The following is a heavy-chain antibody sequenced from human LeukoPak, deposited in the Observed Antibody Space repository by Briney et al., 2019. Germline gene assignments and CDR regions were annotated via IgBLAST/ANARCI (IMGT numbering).Heavy chain of an antibody. Sequence: PSETLSLTCAVYGGSFSGYYWSWIRQPPGKGLEWIGEINHSGSTNYNPSLKSRVTISVDTSKNQFSLKLSSVTAADTAVYYCARAIRGYYYGSGSYYFDYWGQGTLVTVSS. CDR2: INHSGST. D-gene: IGHD3-10*01. CDR3: ARAIRGYYYGSGSYYFDY. J-gene: IGHJ4*02. CDR1: GGSFSGYY. V-gene: IGHV4-34*01.